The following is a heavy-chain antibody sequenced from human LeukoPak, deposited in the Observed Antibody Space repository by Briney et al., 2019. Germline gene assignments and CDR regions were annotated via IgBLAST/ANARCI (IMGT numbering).Heavy chain of an antibody. Sequence: PGGSLRLSCAASGFTFSSYDMHWVRQATGKGLEWVSAIGTAGDTYYPGSVKGRLTISRENAKNSLYLQMNSLRAGGTAVYYCARGGRGYYVDAFDIWGQGTMVTVSS. CDR3: ARGGRGYYVDAFDI. CDR1: GFTFSSYD. CDR2: IGTAGDT. J-gene: IGHJ3*02. D-gene: IGHD3-22*01. V-gene: IGHV3-13*01.